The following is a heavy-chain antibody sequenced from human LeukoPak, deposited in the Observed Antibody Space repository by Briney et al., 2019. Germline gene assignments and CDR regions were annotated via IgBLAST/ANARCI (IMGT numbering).Heavy chain of an antibody. Sequence: PGGSLKLSCAAPGFTFSSYGMHWVRQAPGKGLEWVAVIWYDGSNKYYADSVKGRFTISRDNSKNTLYLQMNSLRAEDTAVYYCARTVDHDYGDYYFDYWGQGTLVTVSS. CDR1: GFTFSSYG. CDR3: ARTVDHDYGDYYFDY. D-gene: IGHD4-17*01. CDR2: IWYDGSNK. V-gene: IGHV3-33*01. J-gene: IGHJ4*02.